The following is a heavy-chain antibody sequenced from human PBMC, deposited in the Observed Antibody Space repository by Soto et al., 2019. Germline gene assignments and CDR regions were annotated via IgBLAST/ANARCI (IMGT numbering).Heavy chain of an antibody. J-gene: IGHJ4*02. CDR2: ISYDGSNK. D-gene: IGHD3-16*02. V-gene: IGHV3-30*18. CDR1: GFTFSSDG. Sequence: QVQLVESGGGVVQPGRSLRLSCAASGFTFSSDGMHWVRQAPGKGLEWVAVISYDGSNKYYADSVKGRFTISRDNSKNTLYLQMNSLRAEDTAVYYCAKDFNMITFGGVIGEIDYWGQGTLVTVSS. CDR3: AKDFNMITFGGVIGEIDY.